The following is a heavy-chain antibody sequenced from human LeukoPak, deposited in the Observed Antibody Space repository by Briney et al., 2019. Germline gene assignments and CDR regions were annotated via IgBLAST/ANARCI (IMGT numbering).Heavy chain of an antibody. V-gene: IGHV1-69*13. Sequence: SVKVSCKASGGTFSSYAISWVRQALGQGLEWMGGIIPIFGTANYAQKFQGRITITADESTSTAYMELSSLRSEDTAVYYCARDLQSSRDGYTRVGRDDDYWGQGTLVTVSS. CDR2: IIPIFGTA. J-gene: IGHJ4*02. CDR1: GGTFSSYA. CDR3: ARDLQSSRDGYTRVGRDDDY. D-gene: IGHD5-24*01.